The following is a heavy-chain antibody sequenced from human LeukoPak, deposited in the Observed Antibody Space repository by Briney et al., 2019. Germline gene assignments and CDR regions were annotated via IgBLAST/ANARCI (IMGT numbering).Heavy chain of an antibody. CDR3: ARNYDGGWFDP. CDR2: INPSGGSP. J-gene: IGHJ5*02. D-gene: IGHD3-3*01. CDR1: GYTFTHYY. Sequence: ASVKVSCKASGYTFTHYYIHWVRQAPGQGLEWMGIINPSGGSPTYAQNFQGRVTMTRDTSTSTVYMELSSLRSEDTAVYYCARNYDGGWFDPWGQGTLVTVSS. V-gene: IGHV1-46*01.